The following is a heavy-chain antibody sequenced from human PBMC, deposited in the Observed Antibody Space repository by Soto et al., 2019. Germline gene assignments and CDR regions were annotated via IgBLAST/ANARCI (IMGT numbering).Heavy chain of an antibody. CDR2: INPNSGGT. D-gene: IGHD3-3*01. J-gene: IGHJ2*01. Sequence: VASVKVSCKASGYTFTDYYMHWVRQAPGQGLEWMGWINPNSGGTKYAQKFQAWVTMTADTSISTAYLEVSRLRSDHTAVYYCAREIRSGYYKYWYFDLWGRGTLVTVSS. CDR1: GYTFTDYY. V-gene: IGHV1-2*04. CDR3: AREIRSGYYKYWYFDL.